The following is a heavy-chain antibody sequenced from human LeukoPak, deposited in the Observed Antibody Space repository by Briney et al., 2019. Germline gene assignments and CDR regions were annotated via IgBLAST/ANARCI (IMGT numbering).Heavy chain of an antibody. J-gene: IGHJ4*02. CDR2: IYYTGAT. CDR3: ARGIGSFYYFDY. Sequence: SETLSLTCTVSGGSFRSYYWSWIRQSPGKVLEWLGYIYYTGATNYNPSLKSRVTISLDTSKNQFSLRLSSVTAADRAVYYCARGIGSFYYFDYWGQGARVTVSS. D-gene: IGHD2-15*01. CDR1: GGSFRSYY. V-gene: IGHV4-59*01.